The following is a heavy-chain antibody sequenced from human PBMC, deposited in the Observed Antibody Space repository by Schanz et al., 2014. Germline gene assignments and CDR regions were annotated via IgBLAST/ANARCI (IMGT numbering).Heavy chain of an antibody. CDR3: ARRASCSRIGCPFDS. CDR1: GFAFSSYS. V-gene: IGHV3-48*04. D-gene: IGHD2-2*01. CDR2: ISSSGTTI. J-gene: IGHJ4*02. Sequence: VQLLQFGGGVVQPGRSLRLSCAASGFAFSSYSMNWVRQAPGKGLEWVSYISSSGTTIYYADSVKGRFTISRDNAKNSLYLQMNSLKTEDTAMYYCARRASCSRIGCPFDSWGQGTLVTVSS.